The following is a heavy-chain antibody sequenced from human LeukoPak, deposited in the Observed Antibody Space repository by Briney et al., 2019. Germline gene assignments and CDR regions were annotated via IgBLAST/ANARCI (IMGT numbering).Heavy chain of an antibody. J-gene: IGHJ4*02. CDR3: ARASRDGYNYGTGYFDY. CDR1: GGSIRTYS. Sequence: SETLSLTCTVSGGSIRTYSWSWIRQPPGKGLEWIGYIYYSGSTNSYTGSTNYNPSLKSRVTISADTSKNHFSLKLSSVTAADTAVYYCARASRDGYNYGTGYFDYWGQGTLVTVSS. D-gene: IGHD5-24*01. CDR2: IYYSGSTNSYTGST. V-gene: IGHV4-59*01.